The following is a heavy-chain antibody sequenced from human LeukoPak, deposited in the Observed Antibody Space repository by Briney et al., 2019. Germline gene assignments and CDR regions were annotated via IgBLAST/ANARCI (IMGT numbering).Heavy chain of an antibody. Sequence: SETLSLTCAVYGESFSGYYWSWIRQPPGKGLEWIGEINHSGSTNYNPSLKSRVTISVDTSKNQFSLNLNSVTAADTAIYYCARQTGSGLFILPGGQGTLVTVSS. D-gene: IGHD3/OR15-3a*01. CDR1: GESFSGYY. J-gene: IGHJ4*02. CDR3: ARQTGSGLFILP. CDR2: INHSGST. V-gene: IGHV4-34*01.